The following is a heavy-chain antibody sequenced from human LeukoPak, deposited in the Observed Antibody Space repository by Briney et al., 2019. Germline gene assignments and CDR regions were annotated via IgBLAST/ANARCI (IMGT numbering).Heavy chain of an antibody. CDR2: IRYDGSNK. V-gene: IGHV3-30*02. CDR1: GFIFNSYG. Sequence: GGSLRLSCAASGFIFNSYGMHWVRQAPGKGLEWVAFIRYDGSNKYYADSVKGRFTISRDNSKNTLYLQMNSLRAEDTAVYYCAKPDYYYGSGITGNDAFDIWGQGTMVTVSS. CDR3: AKPDYYYGSGITGNDAFDI. D-gene: IGHD3-10*01. J-gene: IGHJ3*02.